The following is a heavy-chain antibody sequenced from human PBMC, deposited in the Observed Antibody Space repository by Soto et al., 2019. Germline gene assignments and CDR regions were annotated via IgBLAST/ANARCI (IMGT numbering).Heavy chain of an antibody. Sequence: GGSLRLSCAASGFSFDLYYMSWVRQAPGKGLEWVANMRQDGSQNYFVDSVKGRFTISRDNARNSLYLQMNSLSAEDTATYYCARDGYNYAMDVWGQGTTVTVSS. D-gene: IGHD1-1*01. J-gene: IGHJ6*02. V-gene: IGHV3-7*03. CDR3: ARDGYNYAMDV. CDR1: GFSFDLYY. CDR2: MRQDGSQN.